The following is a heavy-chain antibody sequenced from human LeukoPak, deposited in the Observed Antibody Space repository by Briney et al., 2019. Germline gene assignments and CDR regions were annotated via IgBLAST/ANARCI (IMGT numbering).Heavy chain of an antibody. CDR3: TSRYCTSTNCYSFDI. D-gene: IGHD2-2*01. CDR2: ISSSSTYI. V-gene: IGHV3-21*01. J-gene: IGHJ3*02. CDR1: GFTFSTYT. Sequence: PGGSLRLSCAASGFTFSTYTIGWVRQAPGKGLEWVASISSSSTYIYYADSVRGRFSISRDNAKYSLCLQMNSLRVEDTAVYYCTSRYCTSTNCYSFDIWGQGTMVTVSS.